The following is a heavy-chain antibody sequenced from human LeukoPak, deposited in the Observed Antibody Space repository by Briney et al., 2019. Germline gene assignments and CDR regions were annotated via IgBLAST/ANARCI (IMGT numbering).Heavy chain of an antibody. CDR1: GYSFTSYD. J-gene: IGHJ4*02. Sequence: ASVKVSCKASGYSFTSYDINWVRQATGQGLECMGWMNPNSGNTGFAQKFQGRVTMTRNTSISTAYMELSSLRSEDTAVYYCARWGIGQQSYLDYWGQGTLVTVSS. CDR2: MNPNSGNT. D-gene: IGHD7-27*01. CDR3: ARWGIGQQSYLDY. V-gene: IGHV1-8*01.